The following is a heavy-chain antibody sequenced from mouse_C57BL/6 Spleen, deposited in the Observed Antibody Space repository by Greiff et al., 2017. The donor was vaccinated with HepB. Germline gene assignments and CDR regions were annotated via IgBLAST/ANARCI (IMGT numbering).Heavy chain of an antibody. J-gene: IGHJ2*01. CDR3: ARVGGGYYYFDY. Sequence: ESGPGLVKPSQSLSLTCSVTGYSITSGYYWNWIRQFPGNKLEWMGYISYDGSNNYNPSLKNRISITRDTSKNQFFLKLNSVTTEDTATYYCARVGGGYYYFDYWGQGTTLTVSS. CDR2: ISYDGSN. V-gene: IGHV3-6*01. D-gene: IGHD2-3*01. CDR1: GYSITSGYY.